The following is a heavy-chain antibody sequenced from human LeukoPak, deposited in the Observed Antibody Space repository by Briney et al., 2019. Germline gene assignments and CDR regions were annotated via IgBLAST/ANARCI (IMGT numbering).Heavy chain of an antibody. CDR2: MIPILGAT. D-gene: IGHD2-15*01. CDR3: ARGSDVEDAFDI. CDR1: GYTFTGYY. Sequence: SVKVSCKASGYTFTGYYMHWVRQAPGQGLEWMGRMIPILGATSYAQKFQGRVTITADKSTSTAYMELSRLTSEDTAFYYCARGSDVEDAFDIWGQGTMVTVSP. J-gene: IGHJ3*02. V-gene: IGHV1-69*08.